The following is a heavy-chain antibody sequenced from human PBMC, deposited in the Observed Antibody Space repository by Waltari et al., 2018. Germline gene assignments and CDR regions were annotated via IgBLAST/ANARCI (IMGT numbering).Heavy chain of an antibody. J-gene: IGHJ4*02. CDR3: AKGAMRITGVTRHYDY. CDR1: GFSFRSYA. CDR2: ISDDGVDT. V-gene: IGHV3-23*01. D-gene: IGHD1-20*01. Sequence: DVQLSESGGGLVQPGGSLRLSCAASGFSFRSYAVARVRQAPGQGLEWFSVISDDGVDTFYADSVKGRFTISRDNSKNTVYLEMNGLRAEDTAVYYCAKGAMRITGVTRHYDYWGQGSLVTVSS.